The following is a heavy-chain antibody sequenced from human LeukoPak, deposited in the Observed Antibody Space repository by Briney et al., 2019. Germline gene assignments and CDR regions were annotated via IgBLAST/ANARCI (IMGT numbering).Heavy chain of an antibody. CDR3: ASFGVGSDAFDI. CDR2: IYTSGST. CDR1: GGPISSYY. V-gene: IGHV4-4*07. J-gene: IGHJ3*02. D-gene: IGHD3-3*01. Sequence: PSETLSLTCTVSGGPISSYYWGWIRQPAGKGLEWIGRIYTSGSTNYNPSLKSRVTMSVDTSKNQFSLKLSSVTAADTAVYYCASFGVGSDAFDIWGQGTMVTVSS.